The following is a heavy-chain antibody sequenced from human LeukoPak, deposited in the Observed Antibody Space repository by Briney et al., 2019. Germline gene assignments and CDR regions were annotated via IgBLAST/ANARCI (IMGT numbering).Heavy chain of an antibody. Sequence: GGSLRLSCVGFGFTFSNHWMSWVRQAPGKGLEWVANINQDGNEKYFVDSVKGRFTISRDNAKSSLYLQMNSLRAEDTAVYYCARGPTPSFYYGSGSYYSLDYWGQGTLVTVSS. CDR2: INQDGNEK. CDR1: GFTFSNHW. CDR3: ARGPTPSFYYGSGSYYSLDY. D-gene: IGHD3-10*01. J-gene: IGHJ4*02. V-gene: IGHV3-7*01.